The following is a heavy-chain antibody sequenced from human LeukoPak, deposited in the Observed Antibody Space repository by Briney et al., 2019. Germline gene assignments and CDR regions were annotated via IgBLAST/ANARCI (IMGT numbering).Heavy chain of an antibody. V-gene: IGHV4-34*01. Sequence: PSVTLSLTCAVYGGSFSGYYWSWIRQPPGKGLEWIGEINHSGSTNYNPSLKSRVTISVDTSKNQFSLKLSSVTAADTAVYYCAGLSEYCSSTSCTNWFDPWGQGTLVTVSS. J-gene: IGHJ5*02. CDR2: INHSGST. CDR1: GGSFSGYY. CDR3: AGLSEYCSSTSCTNWFDP. D-gene: IGHD2-2*01.